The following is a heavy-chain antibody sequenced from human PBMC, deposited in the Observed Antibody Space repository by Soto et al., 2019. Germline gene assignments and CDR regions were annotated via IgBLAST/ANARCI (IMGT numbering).Heavy chain of an antibody. J-gene: IGHJ4*02. Sequence: SETLSLTCAVSGASITGSFFWSWIRQPAGKGLEWIGRFSLSGTTNYNPSLRSRVTMSADVSKNQFSLRLTSVTAADTALYYCARGMTPPGAPAWYYFDSWGQGTLVTVSS. D-gene: IGHD2-8*02. CDR1: GASITGSFF. CDR3: ARGMTPPGAPAWYYFDS. V-gene: IGHV4-4*07. CDR2: FSLSGTT.